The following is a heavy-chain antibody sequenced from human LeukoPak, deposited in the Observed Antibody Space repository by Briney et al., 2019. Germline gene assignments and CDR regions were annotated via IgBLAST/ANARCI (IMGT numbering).Heavy chain of an antibody. CDR3: AIVTMVRGPSSYYYYMDV. CDR2: IYTSGST. CDR1: GGSISSYY. Sequence: SETLSLTCTVSGGSISSYYWSWIRQPAGKGLEWIGRIYTSGSTNYNPSLKSRVTISVDTSKNQFSLKLSSVTAADTAVYYCAIVTMVRGPSSYYYYMDVWGKGTTVTISS. V-gene: IGHV4-4*07. J-gene: IGHJ6*03. D-gene: IGHD3-10*01.